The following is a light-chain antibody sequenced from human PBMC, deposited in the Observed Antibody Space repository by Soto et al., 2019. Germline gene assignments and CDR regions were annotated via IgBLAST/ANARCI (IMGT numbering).Light chain of an antibody. Sequence: QSALTQPPSASGSPGQSVTISCTGTSSDVGGSNYVSWYQQHPGKAPILMIYEVSKRTSAVPDRCSGSKSGTTSSLTVSGLQAEDEADYYCSSYAGSNNLVFGGGTKLTV. CDR1: SSDVGGSNY. CDR2: EVS. CDR3: SSYAGSNNLV. V-gene: IGLV2-8*01. J-gene: IGLJ2*01.